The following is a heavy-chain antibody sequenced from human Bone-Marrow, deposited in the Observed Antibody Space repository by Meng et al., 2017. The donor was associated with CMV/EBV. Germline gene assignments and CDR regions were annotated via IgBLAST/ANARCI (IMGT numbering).Heavy chain of an antibody. Sequence: LAVFGGSISTNYWCSWVRQNPGEGLEWIGEDSSNRGTEYTAYVSSRVTISVDKTKNHFSLKVTSVTAADTGVYFCERSPGWWSLDYWGQGSLVTVSS. V-gene: IGHV4-4*01. D-gene: IGHD2-15*01. CDR3: ERSPGWWSLDY. CDR1: GGSISTNYW. CDR2: DSSNRGT. J-gene: IGHJ4*02.